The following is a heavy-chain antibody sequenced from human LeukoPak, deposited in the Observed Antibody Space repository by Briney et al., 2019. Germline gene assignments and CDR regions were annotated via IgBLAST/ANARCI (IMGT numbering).Heavy chain of an antibody. V-gene: IGHV4-31*03. CDR3: ARHWRADGGIAAPFDP. Sequence: PSQTLSLTCTVSGGSISSGGYYWSWIRQHPGKGLEWIGYIYYSGSTYYNPSLKSRVTISVDTSKNQFSLKLNSVTAADTAVYYCARHWRADGGIAAPFDPWGQGTLVTVSS. CDR1: GGSISSGGYY. CDR2: IYYSGST. D-gene: IGHD6-6*01. J-gene: IGHJ5*02.